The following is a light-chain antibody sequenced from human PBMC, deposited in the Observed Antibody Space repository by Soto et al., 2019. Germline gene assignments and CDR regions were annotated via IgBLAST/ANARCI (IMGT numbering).Light chain of an antibody. CDR1: SSDVGNYNL. CDR2: EGS. J-gene: IGLJ1*01. Sequence: QSGLNQPGSVSGSTGQSITISCTGTSSDVGNYNLVSWYQQHPGKAPKLIIYEGSKRPSGVSNRFSGSKSGNTASLTVSGLQAEDEADYYCCSYAPTSTFVSGTGTKVTVL. V-gene: IGLV2-23*01. CDR3: CSYAPTSTFV.